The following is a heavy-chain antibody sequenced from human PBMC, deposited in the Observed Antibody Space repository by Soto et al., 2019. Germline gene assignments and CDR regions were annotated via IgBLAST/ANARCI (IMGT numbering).Heavy chain of an antibody. D-gene: IGHD3-22*01. CDR3: ARPNYYYDSSGYYGY. Sequence: EVQLVESGRGLVKPGGSLRLSCAPSGFTFSSYSMNWVRKAPGKGLEWVSSISSSSSYIYYADSVKGRFTISRDNAKNSLYLQMNSLRAEDTAVYYCARPNYYYDSSGYYGYWGQGTLVTVSS. J-gene: IGHJ4*02. V-gene: IGHV3-21*01. CDR2: ISSSSSYI. CDR1: GFTFSSYS.